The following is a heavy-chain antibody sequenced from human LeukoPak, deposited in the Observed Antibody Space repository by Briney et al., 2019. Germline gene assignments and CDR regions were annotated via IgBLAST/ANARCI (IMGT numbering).Heavy chain of an antibody. CDR1: GGSFSGYY. CDR2: INHSGST. D-gene: IGHD3-10*01. Sequence: SETLSLTCAVYGGSFSGYYWSWIRQPPGKGLEWIGEINHSGSTNYNPSLKSRVTISVDTSKNQFSLKLSSVTAADTAVYYCARHPPQITKVRGTFDYWGQGTLVTVSS. V-gene: IGHV4-34*01. J-gene: IGHJ4*02. CDR3: ARHPPQITKVRGTFDY.